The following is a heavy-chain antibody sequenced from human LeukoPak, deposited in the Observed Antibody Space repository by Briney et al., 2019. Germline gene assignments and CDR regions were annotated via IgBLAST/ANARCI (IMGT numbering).Heavy chain of an antibody. J-gene: IGHJ4*02. V-gene: IGHV4-34*01. CDR2: INHSGST. CDR1: GGSFSGYY. CDR3: ARGGPRPDY. Sequence: SSETLSLTCAVYGGSFSGYYWSWIRQPPGKGLEWIGEINHSGSTNYNPSLKSRVTISVDTSKNQFSLKLSSVTAADTAVYYCARGGPRPDYWGQGTLVTVSS.